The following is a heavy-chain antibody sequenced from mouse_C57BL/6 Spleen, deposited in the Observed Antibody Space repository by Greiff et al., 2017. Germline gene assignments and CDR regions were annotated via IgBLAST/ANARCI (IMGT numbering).Heavy chain of an antibody. V-gene: IGHV7-1*01. J-gene: IGHJ3*01. D-gene: IGHD2-4*01. CDR2: SRNKANDYTT. CDR1: GFTFSDFY. Sequence: EVQVVESGGGLVQSGRSLRLSCATSGFTFSDFYMEWVRQAPGKGLEWIAASRNKANDYTTEYSASVKGRFIVSRDTSQSILYLQMNALRAEDTAIYYCARDADDYDAPFAYWGQGTLVTVSA. CDR3: ARDADDYDAPFAY.